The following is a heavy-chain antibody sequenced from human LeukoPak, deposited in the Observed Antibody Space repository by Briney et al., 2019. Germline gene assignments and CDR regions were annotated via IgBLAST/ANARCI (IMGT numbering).Heavy chain of an antibody. V-gene: IGHV3-11*04. D-gene: IGHD4-17*01. CDR2: ISSSGSTI. CDR3: VRDHMTTVTTWDY. CDR1: GFTFSDYY. Sequence: GGSLRLSCAASGFTFSDYYMSWIRQAPGKGLEWVSYISSSGSTIYYADSVKGRFTISRDNAKNSLYLQMNSLRAEDTAVYYCVRDHMTTVTTWDYWGQGTLVTVSS. J-gene: IGHJ4*02.